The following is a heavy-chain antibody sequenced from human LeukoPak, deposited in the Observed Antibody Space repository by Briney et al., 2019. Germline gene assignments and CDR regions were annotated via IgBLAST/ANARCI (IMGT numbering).Heavy chain of an antibody. Sequence: PGGSLRLSCAASGFTVSSNYMSWVRQAPGKGLEWVSVIYSGGSTYYADSVKGRFTISRDNSKNTLYLQMNSLRAEDTAVYYCARSPQSSQKLYFDYWGQGTLVTVSS. CDR2: IYSGGST. CDR1: GFTVSSNY. D-gene: IGHD6-6*01. V-gene: IGHV3-53*01. CDR3: ARSPQSSQKLYFDY. J-gene: IGHJ4*02.